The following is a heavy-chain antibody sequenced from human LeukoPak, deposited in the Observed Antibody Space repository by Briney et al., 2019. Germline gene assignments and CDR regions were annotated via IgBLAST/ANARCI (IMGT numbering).Heavy chain of an antibody. CDR2: VYTSGSA. CDR1: NGSISSYY. D-gene: IGHD4-17*01. Sequence: PSETLSLTCSVSNGSISSYYWSWIRQPPGKGLEWIGFVYTSGSANYNPSLKSRVPMSVDTSKTQFSLKVTSITAADTAVYYCARILESDYHFIQPERDAFDLWGQGTLVTVSS. J-gene: IGHJ3*01. V-gene: IGHV4-4*09. CDR3: ARILESDYHFIQPERDAFDL.